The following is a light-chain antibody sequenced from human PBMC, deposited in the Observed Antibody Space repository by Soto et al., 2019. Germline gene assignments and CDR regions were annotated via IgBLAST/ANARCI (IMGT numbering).Light chain of an antibody. CDR2: GAS. Sequence: EIVLTQSPGTLSLSPGERATLSCRASQSVSSSYLAWYQHKPGQAPRPLIYGASSRAIGIPDRFSGSGSETDFTLTISRLEPEDFAVYYCQQYGSSPWTFGQGTKVEIK. V-gene: IGKV3-20*01. J-gene: IGKJ1*01. CDR3: QQYGSSPWT. CDR1: QSVSSSY.